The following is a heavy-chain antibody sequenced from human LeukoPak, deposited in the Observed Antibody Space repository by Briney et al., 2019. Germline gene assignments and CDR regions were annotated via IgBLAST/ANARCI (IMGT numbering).Heavy chain of an antibody. J-gene: IGHJ4*02. Sequence: GGSLRLSCEGSAFIFSGHWMNWVRQTPGKGLEWVANIKQDGGVKYYVDSVKGRFTISRDNAKNSLYLQMNSLRAEDTAVYNCARIGYSSSSLDFWGRGTLVTVSS. D-gene: IGHD6-6*01. V-gene: IGHV3-7*03. CDR1: AFIFSGHW. CDR2: IKQDGGVK. CDR3: ARIGYSSSSLDF.